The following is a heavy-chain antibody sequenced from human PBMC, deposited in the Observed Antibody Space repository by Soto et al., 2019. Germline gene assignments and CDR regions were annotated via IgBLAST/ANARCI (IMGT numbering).Heavy chain of an antibody. CDR2: ISGSGGST. V-gene: IGHV3-23*01. CDR1: GFTFSSYA. Sequence: GGSRRLSCAASGFTFSSYAMSWVRQAPGKGLEWVSAISGSGGSTYYADSVKGRFTISRDNSKNTLYLQMNSLRAEDTAVYYCAKERQSGSGSYYFDYWGQGTLVTVSS. D-gene: IGHD1-26*01. J-gene: IGHJ4*02. CDR3: AKERQSGSGSYYFDY.